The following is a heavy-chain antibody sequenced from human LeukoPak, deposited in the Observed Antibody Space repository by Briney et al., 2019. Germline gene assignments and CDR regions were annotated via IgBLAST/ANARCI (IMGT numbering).Heavy chain of an antibody. CDR1: GIAFSTYT. V-gene: IGHV3-23*01. J-gene: IGHJ6*04. Sequence: GGSLRLSCAASGIAFSTYTMSWVRQAPGKGLEWVSTISNAGAATYYADSVKGRFTISRDNSKNTLYLQMNSLRAEDTAVYYCAKDGGGLFAARWMDVWGKGTTVTVSS. CDR3: AKDGGGLFAARWMDV. D-gene: IGHD3-3*01. CDR2: ISNAGAAT.